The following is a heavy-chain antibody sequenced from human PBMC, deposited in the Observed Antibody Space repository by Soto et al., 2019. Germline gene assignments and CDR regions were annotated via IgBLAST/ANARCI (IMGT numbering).Heavy chain of an antibody. V-gene: IGHV3-15*07. CDR2: IKSKTDGGTT. CDR3: TTDLQWLEWYYYYGMDV. Sequence: GGSLRLSCAASGFTFSNAWMNWVRQAPGKGLEWVGRIKSKTDGGTTDYAAPVKGRFTISRDDSKNTLYLQMNSLKTEDTAVYYCTTDLQWLEWYYYYGMDVWGQGTTVTVSS. J-gene: IGHJ6*02. CDR1: GFTFSNAW. D-gene: IGHD6-19*01.